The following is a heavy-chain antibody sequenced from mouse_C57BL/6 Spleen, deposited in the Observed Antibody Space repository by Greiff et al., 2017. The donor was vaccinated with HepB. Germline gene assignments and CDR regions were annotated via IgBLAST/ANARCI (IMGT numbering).Heavy chain of an antibody. CDR2: ISDGGSYT. V-gene: IGHV5-4*01. Sequence: EVHLVESGGGLVKPGGSLKLSCAASGFTFSSYAMSWVRQTPEKRLEWVATISDGGSYTYYPDNVKGRFTISRDNAKNNLYLQMSHLKSEDTAMYYCARALYYDYSFAYWGQGTLVTVSA. D-gene: IGHD2-4*01. J-gene: IGHJ3*01. CDR1: GFTFSSYA. CDR3: ARALYYDYSFAY.